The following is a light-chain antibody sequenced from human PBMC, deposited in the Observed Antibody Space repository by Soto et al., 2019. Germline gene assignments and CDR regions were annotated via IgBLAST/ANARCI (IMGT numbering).Light chain of an antibody. Sequence: LTQPASVSGSPGQSITISCTGTSTDIGAYNYVSWYQQHPGKAPKLLIYEVTNRPSGVSNRSSGSKSGNTASLTISGLQAEDEANYYCNSYTTLSNRVFGTGTKVTVL. CDR3: NSYTTLSNRV. J-gene: IGLJ1*01. CDR2: EVT. V-gene: IGLV2-14*01. CDR1: STDIGAYNY.